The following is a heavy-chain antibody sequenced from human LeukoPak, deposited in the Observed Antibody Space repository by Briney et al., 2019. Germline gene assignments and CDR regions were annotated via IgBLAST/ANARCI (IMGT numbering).Heavy chain of an antibody. CDR2: IIPIFGTA. CDR3: ARVVRAFDWLSPFDY. J-gene: IGHJ4*02. CDR1: GGTFSSYA. Sequence: ASVKVSCKASGGTFSSYAISWVRQAPGQGLEWMGGIIPIFGTANYAQKLQGRVTMTTDTSTSTAYMELRSLRSDDTAVYYCARVVRAFDWLSPFDYWGQGTLVTVSS. V-gene: IGHV1-69*05. D-gene: IGHD3-9*01.